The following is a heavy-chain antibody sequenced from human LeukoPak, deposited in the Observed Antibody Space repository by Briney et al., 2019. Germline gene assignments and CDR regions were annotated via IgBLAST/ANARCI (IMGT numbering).Heavy chain of an antibody. J-gene: IGHJ4*02. V-gene: IGHV4-34*01. CDR1: GGSFSDYY. CDR2: INHSGST. D-gene: IGHD3-16*02. Sequence: PSETLSLTCAVYGGSFSDYYWTWIRQPPGKGLEWIGEINHSGSTNYDPSLEGRVTISVDTSKNQLSLNLNSVTAADTAVYYCARGFRSHLYYWGQGTLVTVSS. CDR3: ARGFRSHLYY.